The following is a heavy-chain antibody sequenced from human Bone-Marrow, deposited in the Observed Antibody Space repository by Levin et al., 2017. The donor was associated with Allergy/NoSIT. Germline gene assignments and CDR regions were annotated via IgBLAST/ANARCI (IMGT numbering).Heavy chain of an antibody. CDR3: AKSGYSSSWYYHYYYGMDV. V-gene: IGHV4-39*01. CDR2: IYYSGST. CDR1: GGSISSSSYY. J-gene: IGHJ6*02. Sequence: PSETLSLTCTVSGGSISSSSYYWGWIRQPPGKGLEWIGSIYYSGSTYYNPSLKSRVTISVDTSKNQFSLKLSSVTAADTAVYYCAKSGYSSSWYYHYYYGMDVWGQGTTVTVSS. D-gene: IGHD6-13*01.